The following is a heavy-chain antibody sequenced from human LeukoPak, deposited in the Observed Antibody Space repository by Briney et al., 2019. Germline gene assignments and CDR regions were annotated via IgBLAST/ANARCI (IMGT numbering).Heavy chain of an antibody. CDR2: IYYSGST. Sequence: PSETLSLTCTVSGGSISSSSYYWGWIRQPPGKGLEWIGSIYYSGSTYYNPSLKSRVTISVDTSKNQFSLKLSSVTAADTAVYYCARPGIVAAGYFDYWGQGTLVTVSS. CDR3: ARPGIVAAGYFDY. V-gene: IGHV4-39*01. D-gene: IGHD6-13*01. J-gene: IGHJ4*02. CDR1: GGSISSSSYY.